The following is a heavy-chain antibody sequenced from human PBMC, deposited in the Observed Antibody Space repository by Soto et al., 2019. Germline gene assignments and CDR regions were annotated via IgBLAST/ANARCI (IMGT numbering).Heavy chain of an antibody. Sequence: TVSGGSISSYYWSWIRQPPGKGLEWIGYIYYSGSTNYNPSLKSRVTISVDTSKNQFSLKLSSVTAADTAVYYCARVRHCSSISCYKGGSGYNWFDPRGQGTLVTVSS. CDR1: GGSISSYY. CDR3: ARVRHCSSISCYKGGSGYNWFDP. D-gene: IGHD2-2*02. V-gene: IGHV4-59*01. CDR2: IYYSGST. J-gene: IGHJ5*02.